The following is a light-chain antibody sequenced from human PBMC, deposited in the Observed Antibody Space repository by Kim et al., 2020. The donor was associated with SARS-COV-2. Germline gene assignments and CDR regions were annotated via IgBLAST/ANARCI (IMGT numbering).Light chain of an antibody. V-gene: IGKV1-5*03. J-gene: IGKJ2*01. CDR3: KQYDSDPDT. CDR2: NTS. CDR1: QSISSW. Sequence: DIQMTQSPSTLSASVVDRVTITCRSSQSISSWLAWYQQKPGKAPKLLIYNTSSLESGVPSRFSGSGSGTEFTLTISSLQPDDFATYHGKQYDSDPDTFGQGNKLEI.